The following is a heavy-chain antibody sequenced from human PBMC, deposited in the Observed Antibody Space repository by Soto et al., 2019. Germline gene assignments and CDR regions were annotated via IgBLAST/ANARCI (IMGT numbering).Heavy chain of an antibody. V-gene: IGHV4-61*01. Sequence: QVQLQESGTGLVKPSETLSLTCTVSGGSVSSGSYYWSWIRQPPGKGLEWIGYIYYSGSTNYNPSLKSRVTISVDTSKNQFSLKLSSVTAADTAVYYCARDSTWGMDGWGQGTTVTVSS. CDR1: GGSVSSGSYY. CDR2: IYYSGST. J-gene: IGHJ6*02. CDR3: ARDSTWGMDG.